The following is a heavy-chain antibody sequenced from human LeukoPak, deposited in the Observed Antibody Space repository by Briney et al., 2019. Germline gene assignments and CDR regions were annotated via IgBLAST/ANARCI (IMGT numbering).Heavy chain of an antibody. CDR2: INWNGGST. CDR3: ARVSAMGSSSWYDYYYYYMDV. D-gene: IGHD6-13*01. Sequence: SGGSLRLSCAASGFTFDDYGMSWVRQVPGKGLEWVSGINWNGGSTGYADSVKGRFTISRDNAKNSLYLQMNSLRAEDTALYYCARVSAMGSSSWYDYYYYYMDVWGKGTTVTVSS. J-gene: IGHJ6*03. CDR1: GFTFDDYG. V-gene: IGHV3-20*04.